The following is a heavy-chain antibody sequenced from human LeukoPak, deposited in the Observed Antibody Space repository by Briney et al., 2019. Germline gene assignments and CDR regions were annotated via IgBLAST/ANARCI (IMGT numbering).Heavy chain of an antibody. CDR1: GFTFNTYA. V-gene: IGHV3-23*01. Sequence: PGGSLRLSCAASGFTFNTYAMSWVRQAPGRGLKWVSAISDSGVSTYYADSVKGRFTISRNNSKNTLYLQLNSLRAEDTAVYYCARGWSGGLLTYSDYWGQGTLVTVSS. J-gene: IGHJ4*02. D-gene: IGHD3-3*01. CDR3: ARGWSGGLLTYSDY. CDR2: ISDSGVST.